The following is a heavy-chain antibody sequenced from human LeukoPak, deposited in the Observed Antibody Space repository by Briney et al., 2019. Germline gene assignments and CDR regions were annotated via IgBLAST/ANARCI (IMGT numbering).Heavy chain of an antibody. J-gene: IGHJ4*02. CDR1: GFTFSSYW. Sequence: GGSLRLSCAASGFTFSSYWMSWVRQAPGKGLEWVANIKQDGSEKYYVDSVKGRFTISRDNAKNSLYLQMNSLRAEDTAVYYCARGARQWLVPDSDYWGQGTLVTVSS. CDR3: ARGARQWLVPDSDY. CDR2: IKQDGSEK. V-gene: IGHV3-7*01. D-gene: IGHD6-19*01.